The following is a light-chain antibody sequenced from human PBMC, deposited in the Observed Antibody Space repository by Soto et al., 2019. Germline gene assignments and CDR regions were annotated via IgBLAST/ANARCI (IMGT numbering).Light chain of an antibody. CDR2: DAS. J-gene: IGKJ2*01. CDR1: QDIGTY. CDR3: QQLNSHPRT. V-gene: IGKV1-8*01. Sequence: AIRMTQSPSSFSASTGDRVSITCRATQDIGTYLAWYQQIPGKAPKLLIYDASTLQTGVPSRFSGSGSGTDFTLTISYLQSEDFGTYYCQQLNSHPRTFGQGTKLEIK.